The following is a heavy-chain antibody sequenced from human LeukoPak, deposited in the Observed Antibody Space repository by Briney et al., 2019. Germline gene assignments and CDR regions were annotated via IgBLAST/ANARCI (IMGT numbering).Heavy chain of an antibody. Sequence: PGGSLRLSCAASGFTLSSYWMDWVRQAPGKGLEWVANIDQDGSEKNYVGSVEGRFTISRDNSKNTLYLQMNSLRAEDTAVYYCAKTYYYDSSAYYFDYWGQGTLVTVSS. CDR2: IDQDGSEK. J-gene: IGHJ4*02. V-gene: IGHV3-7*01. CDR3: AKTYYYDSSAYYFDY. CDR1: GFTLSSYW. D-gene: IGHD3-22*01.